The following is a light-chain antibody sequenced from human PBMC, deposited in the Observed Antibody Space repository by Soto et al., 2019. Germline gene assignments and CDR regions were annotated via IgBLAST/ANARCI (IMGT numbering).Light chain of an antibody. J-gene: IGLJ1*01. Sequence: QSALTQPASGSGSPGQSITISCTGTSSDVGGYNYVSWYQQHPGKAPKLMIYEVSNRPSGVSKRFSGSKSGNTASLTISGLQAEDEADYYCSSYTSSSTVFGTGTKVTVL. CDR2: EVS. CDR1: SSDVGGYNY. V-gene: IGLV2-14*01. CDR3: SSYTSSSTV.